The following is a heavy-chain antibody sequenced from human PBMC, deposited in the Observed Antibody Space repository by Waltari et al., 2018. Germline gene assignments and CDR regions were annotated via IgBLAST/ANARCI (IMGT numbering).Heavy chain of an antibody. J-gene: IGHJ4*02. V-gene: IGHV4-4*02. Sequence: QLQESGPGLVKPSGTLSLICAVPGDSMSSPHWWSWVRQPPGKGLEWIGQVHGSGKANYNPSFASRVTVSLDTSTYHIALKVTSATAADTALYYCARDRGKGLYLDTWGRGILVTVSP. CDR2: VHGSGKA. D-gene: IGHD2-15*01. CDR1: GDSMSSPHW. CDR3: ARDRGKGLYLDT.